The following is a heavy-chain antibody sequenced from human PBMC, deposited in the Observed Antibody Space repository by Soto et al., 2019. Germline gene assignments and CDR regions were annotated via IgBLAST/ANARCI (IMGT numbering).Heavy chain of an antibody. V-gene: IGHV3-33*01. CDR1: GFIFSTYG. J-gene: IGHJ4*02. CDR3: VSAVGPYHY. CDR2: IWPDGSNK. Sequence: QVQLVESGGGVVQPGRSLRLSCTTSGFIFSTYGIHWVRQAPGKGLEWVAVIWPDGSNKYYADSVKGRFTISRDNSRNILWLQMNSLRAEDTAIYYWVSAVGPYHYWGQGTLVTVSS. D-gene: IGHD6-19*01.